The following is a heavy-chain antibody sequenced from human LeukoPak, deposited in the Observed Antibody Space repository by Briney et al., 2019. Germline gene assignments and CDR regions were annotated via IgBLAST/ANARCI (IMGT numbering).Heavy chain of an antibody. CDR1: GFTFDDYG. D-gene: IGHD2-2*01. CDR3: ARAVVPAANKAYYYYYMDV. J-gene: IGHJ6*03. V-gene: IGHV3-20*04. Sequence: GGSLRLSCAASGFTFDDYGMSWVRQAPGKGLEWVSGINWNGGSTGYAGSVKGRFTISRDNAKNSLYLQMNSLRAEDTALYYCARAVVPAANKAYYYYYMDVWGKGTTVTVSS. CDR2: INWNGGST.